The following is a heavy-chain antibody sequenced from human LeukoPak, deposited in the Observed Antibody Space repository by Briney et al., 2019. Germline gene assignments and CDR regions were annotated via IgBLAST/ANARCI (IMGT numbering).Heavy chain of an antibody. J-gene: IGHJ4*02. Sequence: GGSLRLSCAASGFTVISNYMSWVCQAPGKGLEWVSVIYSGGSTYYADSVKGRFTISRDNSKNTLYLQMNSLRAEDTAVYYCAREVRGNYYDSSGYYDYWGQGTLVTVSS. D-gene: IGHD3-22*01. CDR1: GFTVISNY. CDR2: IYSGGST. V-gene: IGHV3-53*01. CDR3: AREVRGNYYDSSGYYDY.